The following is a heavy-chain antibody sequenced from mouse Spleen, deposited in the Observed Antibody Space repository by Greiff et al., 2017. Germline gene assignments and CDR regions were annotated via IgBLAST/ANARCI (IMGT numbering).Heavy chain of an antibody. J-gene: IGHJ3*01. Sequence: VQLQESGAELVKPGASVKLSCKASGYTFTSYWMHWVKQRPGQGLEWIGMIHPNSGSTNYNEKFKSKATLTVDKSSSTAYMQLSSLTSEDSAVYYCARDYDGAWFAYWGQGTLVTVSA. D-gene: IGHD2-4*01. CDR1: GYTFTSYW. V-gene: IGHV1-64*01. CDR3: ARDYDGAWFAY. CDR2: IHPNSGST.